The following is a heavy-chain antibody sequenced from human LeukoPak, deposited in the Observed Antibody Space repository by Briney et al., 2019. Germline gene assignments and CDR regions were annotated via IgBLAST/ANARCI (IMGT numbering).Heavy chain of an antibody. CDR2: IYTSWST. CDR3: ARDRRLVLWFGEFLDY. Sequence: SETLSLICSVSGGSLSSYYWSWIRQPSGKGLEWIGRIYTSWSTNYNPSLKRRVTMLLGTSKNQSSLKLSSVTAADTAVYYCARDRRLVLWFGEFLDYWGQGTLVTVSS. V-gene: IGHV4-4*07. J-gene: IGHJ4*02. D-gene: IGHD3-10*01. CDR1: GGSLSSYY.